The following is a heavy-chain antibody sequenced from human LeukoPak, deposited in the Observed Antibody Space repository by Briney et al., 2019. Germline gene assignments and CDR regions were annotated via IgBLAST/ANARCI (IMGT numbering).Heavy chain of an antibody. D-gene: IGHD2-15*01. CDR1: GYSFTSYW. CDR3: ARAGEEGYCSGGSCYRGYDAFDI. J-gene: IGHJ3*02. CDR2: IYPGDSDT. V-gene: IGHV5-51*01. Sequence: GESLKISCKGSGYSFTSYWIGWVRQMPGKGLEWMGIIYPGDSDTRYSPSFQGQVTISADKSISTAYLQWSSLKASDTAMYYCARAGEEGYCSGGSCYRGYDAFDIWGQGTMVTASS.